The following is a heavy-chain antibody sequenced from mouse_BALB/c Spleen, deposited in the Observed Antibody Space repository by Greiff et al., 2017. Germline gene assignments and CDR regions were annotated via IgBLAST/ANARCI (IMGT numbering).Heavy chain of an antibody. CDR1: GYSFTSYW. J-gene: IGHJ2*01. CDR3: ARRENFGYSYFDY. Sequence: VHLVESGPQLVRPGASVKISCKASGYSFTSYWMHWVKQRPGQGLEWIGMIDPSDSETRLNQKFKDKATLTADKSSSTAYMQLSSLTSEDSAVYYCARRENFGYSYFDYWGQGTTLTVSS. D-gene: IGHD1-2*01. V-gene: IGHV1S126*01. CDR2: IDPSDSET.